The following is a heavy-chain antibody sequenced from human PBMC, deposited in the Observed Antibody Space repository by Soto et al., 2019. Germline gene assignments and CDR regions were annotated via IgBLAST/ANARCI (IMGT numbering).Heavy chain of an antibody. Sequence: ASVKVSCKASGYTFTSYGISWVRQAPGQGLEWMGWISAYNGNTNYAQKLQGRVSMTTDTSTSTAYMELRSLRSDDTAVYYCARDPRYYYGSGSYYNGNWFDPWGQGTLVTVSS. CDR3: ARDPRYYYGSGSYYNGNWFDP. CDR2: ISAYNGNT. V-gene: IGHV1-18*01. D-gene: IGHD3-10*01. CDR1: GYTFTSYG. J-gene: IGHJ5*02.